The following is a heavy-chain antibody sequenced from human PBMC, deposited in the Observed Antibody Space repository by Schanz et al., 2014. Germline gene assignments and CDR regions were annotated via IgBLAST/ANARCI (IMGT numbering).Heavy chain of an antibody. CDR1: GFTFSSYA. CDR2: IYIGGNT. J-gene: IGHJ4*02. CDR3: ARGGPACYFDD. Sequence: EVQLLESGGGLVQPGGSLRLSCAASGFTFSSYAMSWVRQAPGKGLEWVSFIYIGGNTYYADSVKGRFTISRDNSKNTVYIQMNSLRAEDTAVYYCARGGPACYFDDWGQGTLXTVSS. V-gene: IGHV3-66*01.